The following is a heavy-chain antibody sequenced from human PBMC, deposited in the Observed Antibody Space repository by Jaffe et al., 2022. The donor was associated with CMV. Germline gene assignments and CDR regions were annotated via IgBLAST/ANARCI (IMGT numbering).Heavy chain of an antibody. J-gene: IGHJ6*02. D-gene: IGHD3-10*01. CDR1: GGSIISYY. CDR2: IYTSGRT. CDR3: ARELLGRDYYYYNGMDV. V-gene: IGHV4-4*07. Sequence: QVQLQESGPGLVKPSETLSLTCTVSGGSIISYYWNWIRQPAGKGLEWIGRIYTSGRTYYNPFLKSRVTMSVDTSKNQFSLKLTSVTAVDTAVYYCARELLGRDYYYYNGMDVWGQGTTVTVSS.